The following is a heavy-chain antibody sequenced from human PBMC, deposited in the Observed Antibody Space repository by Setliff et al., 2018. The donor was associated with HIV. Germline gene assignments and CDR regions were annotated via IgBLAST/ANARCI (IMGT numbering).Heavy chain of an antibody. V-gene: IGHV3-49*03. J-gene: IGHJ4*02. CDR3: TTDLGTRYDTPVY. D-gene: IGHD5-12*01. CDR1: GFNFDFHA. CDR2: IRGTHNGATT. Sequence: PGGSLRLSCTTSGFNFDFHAMSWFRQAPGKGLEWVGFIRGTHNGATTDYAAPVKGRFTISRDDSKTTLYLQMSSLKTEDTAVYYCTTDLGTRYDTPVYWGQGTLVTVSS.